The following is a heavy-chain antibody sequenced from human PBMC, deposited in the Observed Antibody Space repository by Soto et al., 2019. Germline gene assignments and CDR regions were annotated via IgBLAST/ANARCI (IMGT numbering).Heavy chain of an antibody. V-gene: IGHV4-4*07. Sequence: QVQLQESGPGLVKPSETLSLTCTVSGGSISSYYWSWIRQPAGKGLEWIGRIYASGSTNYNPSLKRRVPMSEDTPKNQFPLKPGPVTAGGPAGYYWGRGSAPPGHRGPGTLVPVS. CDR1: GGSISSYY. CDR3: GRGSAPPGH. J-gene: IGHJ4*02. CDR2: IYASGST.